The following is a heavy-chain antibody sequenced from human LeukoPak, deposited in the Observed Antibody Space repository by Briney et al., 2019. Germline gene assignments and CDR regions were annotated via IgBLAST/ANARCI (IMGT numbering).Heavy chain of an antibody. V-gene: IGHV1-8*01. CDR1: GYTFTSYD. D-gene: IGHD3-22*01. J-gene: IGHJ4*02. CDR3: ARGTYDSSGYKDY. Sequence: ASVKVSCKASGYTFTSYDINWVRQATGQGLEWMGWMNPNSGNTGYALKFQGRVTMTRDTSISTAYMELSRLRSDDTAVYYCARGTYDSSGYKDYWGQGTLVTVSS. CDR2: MNPNSGNT.